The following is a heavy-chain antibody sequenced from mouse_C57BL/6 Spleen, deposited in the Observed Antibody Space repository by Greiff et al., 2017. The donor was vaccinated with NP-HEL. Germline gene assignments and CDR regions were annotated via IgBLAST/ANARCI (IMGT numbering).Heavy chain of an antibody. J-gene: IGHJ2*01. D-gene: IGHD1-1*02. CDR3: ARLTMAFDY. Sequence: EVQLVESGGDLVKPGGSLKLSCAASGFTFSSYGMSWVRQTPDKRLEWVATISSGGGYTYYPDSVKGRFTISRDNAKNTLYLQMSSLKSEDTAMYYCARLTMAFDYWGQGTTLTVSS. CDR2: ISSGGGYT. V-gene: IGHV5-6*01. CDR1: GFTFSSYG.